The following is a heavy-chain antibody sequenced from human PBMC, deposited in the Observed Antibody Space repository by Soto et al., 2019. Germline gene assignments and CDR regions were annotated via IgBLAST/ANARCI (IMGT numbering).Heavy chain of an antibody. J-gene: IGHJ5*02. D-gene: IGHD2-2*01. CDR2: IYHSGST. Sequence: SETLSLTCAVSGGSISSGGYSWSWIRQPPGKGLEWIGYIYHSGSTYYNPSLKSRVTISVDRSKNQFSLKLSSVTAADTAVYYCARESYCSSTSCYSEDNWFDPWGQGTLVTVSS. CDR1: GGSISSGGYS. V-gene: IGHV4-30-2*01. CDR3: ARESYCSSTSCYSEDNWFDP.